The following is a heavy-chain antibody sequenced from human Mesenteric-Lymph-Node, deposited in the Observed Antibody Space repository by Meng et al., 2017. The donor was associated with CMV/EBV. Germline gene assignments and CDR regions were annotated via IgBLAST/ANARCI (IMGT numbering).Heavy chain of an antibody. CDR3: ARVPPRNYGMDV. CDR2: ISSSSSYI. V-gene: IGHV3-21*01. J-gene: IGHJ6*02. CDR1: GFTFSSYS. Sequence: LSLTCAASGFTFSSYSMNWVRQAPGKGLEWVSSISSSSSYIYYADSVKGRFTISRDNAKNSLYLQMNSLRAEDTAVYYCARVPPRNYGMDVWGQGTTVTVSS.